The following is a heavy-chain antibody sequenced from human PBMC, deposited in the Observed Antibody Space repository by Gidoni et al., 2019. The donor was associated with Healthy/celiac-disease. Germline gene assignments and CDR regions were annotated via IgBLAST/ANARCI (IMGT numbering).Heavy chain of an antibody. CDR2: ISSSSSYI. J-gene: IGHJ3*02. Sequence: EVQLVVSGGGLVKPGGSLGLAGAASGFTFSSYSMNWVRQAPGKGLEWVSSISSSSSYIYYADSVKGRFTISRDNAKNSLYLQMNSLRAEDTAVYYCARGDYATFDIWGQGTMVTVSS. D-gene: IGHD4-17*01. V-gene: IGHV3-21*01. CDR3: ARGDYATFDI. CDR1: GFTFSSYS.